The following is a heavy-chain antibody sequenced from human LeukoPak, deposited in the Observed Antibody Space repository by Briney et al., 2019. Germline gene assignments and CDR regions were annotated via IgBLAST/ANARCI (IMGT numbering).Heavy chain of an antibody. CDR3: ARDPESSSFDL. D-gene: IGHD6-13*01. CDR1: GFTFSNAW. Sequence: GGSLRLSCAASGFTFSNAWMSWVRQAPGKGLEFVANIDQGGSVRNYMDSLKGRCTISRDNAKKSLYLEINSLRADDTAVYYCARDPESSSFDLWGRGALVTVSS. CDR2: IDQGGSVR. V-gene: IGHV3-7*01. J-gene: IGHJ4*02.